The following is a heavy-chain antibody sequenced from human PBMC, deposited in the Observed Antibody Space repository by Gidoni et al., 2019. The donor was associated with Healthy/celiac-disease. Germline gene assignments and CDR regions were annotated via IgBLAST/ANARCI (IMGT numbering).Heavy chain of an antibody. V-gene: IGHV3-21*01. CDR2: ISSSSSYI. CDR3: ARSSGSIPPLSGY. Sequence: EVQLVESGGGLVKPGGSLRLSCAASGFTFSSYSMNWVRQAPGKGLEWVSSISSSSSYIYYADSVKGRFTISRDNAKNSLYLQMNSLRAEDTAVYYCARSSGSIPPLSGYWGQGTLVTVSS. CDR1: GFTFSSYS. J-gene: IGHJ4*02. D-gene: IGHD3-10*01.